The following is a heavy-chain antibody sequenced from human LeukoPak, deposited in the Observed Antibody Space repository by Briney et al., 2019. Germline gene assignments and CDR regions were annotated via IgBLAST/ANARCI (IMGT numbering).Heavy chain of an antibody. CDR3: ARKGYGGYIAAAGTFDY. V-gene: IGHV4-34*01. J-gene: IGHJ4*02. CDR2: INHSGST. Sequence: SETLSLTCTVSGGSISSYYWSWIRQPPGKGLEWIGEINHSGSTNYNPSLKSRVTISVDTSKNQFSLKLSSVTAADTAVYYCARKGYGGYIAAAGTFDYWGQGTLVTVSS. D-gene: IGHD6-13*01. CDR1: GGSISSYY.